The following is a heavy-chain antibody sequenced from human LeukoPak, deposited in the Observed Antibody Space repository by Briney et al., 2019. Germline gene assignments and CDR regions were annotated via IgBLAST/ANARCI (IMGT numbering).Heavy chain of an antibody. CDR3: ASYLFEWELLFTY. J-gene: IGHJ4*02. CDR1: GGSISSGGYF. CDR2: FYASGST. D-gene: IGHD1-26*01. V-gene: IGHV4-61*02. Sequence: SETLSLTCTVSGGSISSGGYFWSWIRQPAGKGLEWIGRFYASGSTNYNPSLKSRVTMSVDTSKNQFSLKLSSVTAADTAVYYCASYLFEWELLFTYWGQGTLVTVSS.